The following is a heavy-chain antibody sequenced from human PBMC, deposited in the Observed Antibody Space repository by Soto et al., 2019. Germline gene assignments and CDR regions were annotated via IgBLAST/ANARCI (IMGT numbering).Heavy chain of an antibody. CDR3: ARERRADSLEGHDPLEV. J-gene: IGHJ6*02. CDR1: GYSISSGYY. Sequence: SETLSLTCGVSGYSISSGYYWGWIRQPPGKGLEWIGSIYHSGSTYYNPSLKSRVTISVDTATNQVSLKLSTVSTAVTAVSYGARERRADSLEGHDPLEVCGQGTTVT. D-gene: IGHD3-22*01. CDR2: IYHSGST. V-gene: IGHV4-38-2*02.